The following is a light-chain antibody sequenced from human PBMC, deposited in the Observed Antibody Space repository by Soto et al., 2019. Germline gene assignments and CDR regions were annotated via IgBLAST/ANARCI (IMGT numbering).Light chain of an antibody. CDR2: EVT. J-gene: IGLJ2*01. CDR3: SSYSSSSALDVI. CDR1: NRDVGGYNY. Sequence: QPVLAQPASVSGSPGQSITISCAGTNRDVGGYNYVSWYQQYPGKAPKLIIYEVTYRPSGVSNRFSDSKSGNTASLTISGLQAEDEADYYCSSYSSSSALDVIFGGGTKLTDL. V-gene: IGLV2-14*01.